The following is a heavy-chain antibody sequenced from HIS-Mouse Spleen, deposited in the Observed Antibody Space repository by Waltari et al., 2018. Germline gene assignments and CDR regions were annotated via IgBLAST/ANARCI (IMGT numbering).Heavy chain of an antibody. CDR1: GFSLSTIGMC. Sequence: QVTLRESGPALVKPTQTLTLTCTFSGFSLSTIGMCLSCIRQPPGKALEWLARIASDDDKYYSTSLKTRLTISKDTSKNQVVLTMTNMDPVDTATYYCARIAEGYSSGWYAFDYWGQGTLVTVSS. D-gene: IGHD6-19*01. V-gene: IGHV2-70*15. CDR3: ARIAEGYSSGWYAFDY. CDR2: IASDDDK. J-gene: IGHJ4*02.